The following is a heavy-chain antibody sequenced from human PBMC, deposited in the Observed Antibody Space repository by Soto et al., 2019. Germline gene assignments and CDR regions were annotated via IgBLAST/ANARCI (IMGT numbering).Heavy chain of an antibody. Sequence: EVQLVESGGGLVKPGGSLRLSCAASGFTFSNAWMSWVRQAPGKGLEWVGRIKSRTDDGTRDYAAPVKGRFTISRDDSRNTLYLQMNSLKTEDTAVYYCTTDLLWLVRDYWGQGTLVTVSS. CDR3: TTDLLWLVRDY. V-gene: IGHV3-15*01. CDR2: IKSRTDDGTR. J-gene: IGHJ4*02. D-gene: IGHD6-19*01. CDR1: GFTFSNAW.